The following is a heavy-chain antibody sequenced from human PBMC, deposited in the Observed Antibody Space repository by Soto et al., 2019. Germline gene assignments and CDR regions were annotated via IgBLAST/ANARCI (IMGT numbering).Heavy chain of an antibody. D-gene: IGHD6-13*01. CDR3: ALYSSSWYGDQEYFDY. Sequence: QVQLVESGGGLVKPGGSLRLSCAASGFTFSDYYMSWIRQAPGKGLEWVSYISSSSSYTNYADSVKGRFTISRDNAKNSLYLQMSSLRAEDTAVYYCALYSSSWYGDQEYFDYWGQGTLVTVSS. CDR2: ISSSSSYT. J-gene: IGHJ4*02. CDR1: GFTFSDYY. V-gene: IGHV3-11*06.